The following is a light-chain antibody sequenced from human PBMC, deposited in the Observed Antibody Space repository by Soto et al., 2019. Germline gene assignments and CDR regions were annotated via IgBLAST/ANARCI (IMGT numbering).Light chain of an antibody. CDR3: QQYGSSPTWT. Sequence: EIVLTQSPGTLSLSPGERATLSCRASQSVSSSYLAWYQQKPGQAPRLLIYGASSRATGIPDRFSGSGSGTDFTLTFNRLEPEDDAVYYCQQYGSSPTWTFGQGTKVEIK. CDR1: QSVSSSY. V-gene: IGKV3-20*01. CDR2: GAS. J-gene: IGKJ1*01.